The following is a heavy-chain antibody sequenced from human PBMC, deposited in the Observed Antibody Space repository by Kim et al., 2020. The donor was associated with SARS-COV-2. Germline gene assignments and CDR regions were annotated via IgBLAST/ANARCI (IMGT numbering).Heavy chain of an antibody. CDR2: R. CDR3: VRDRMGGAFDI. Sequence: RYSADSVKGRVTTPRDNAKNSLHLQMNSLKDEDTAVYHCVRDRMGGAFDIWGQGTLVTVSS. V-gene: IGHV3-48*02. J-gene: IGHJ3*02. D-gene: IGHD3-16*01.